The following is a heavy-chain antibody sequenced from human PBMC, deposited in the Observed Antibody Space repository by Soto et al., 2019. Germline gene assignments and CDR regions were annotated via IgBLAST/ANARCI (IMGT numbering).Heavy chain of an antibody. J-gene: IGHJ6*02. CDR3: AKPPYSSSTFYYYGMDV. Sequence: EEQLLESGGGLVQPGGSLRLSCAASGFTFSSYAMSWVRQAPGKGLEWVSAISGSGATTYHADSVKGRFTISRENSKNTLYLQMNSLRAEDTAVYYCAKPPYSSSTFYYYGMDVWGLGTTVTVSS. CDR2: ISGSGATT. D-gene: IGHD6-6*01. CDR1: GFTFSSYA. V-gene: IGHV3-23*01.